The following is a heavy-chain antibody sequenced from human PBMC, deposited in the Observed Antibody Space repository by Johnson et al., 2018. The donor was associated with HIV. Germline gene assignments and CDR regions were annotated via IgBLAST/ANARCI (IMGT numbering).Heavy chain of an antibody. D-gene: IGHD6-13*01. CDR3: PTRQQLGPGALDI. CDR1: GFTFSSNY. J-gene: IGHJ3*02. V-gene: IGHV3-53*01. Sequence: VQLVESGGGLIQPGGSLRLSCAASGFTFSSNYMSWVRQAPGKGLEWVSVIYSGGSTYYADSVKGRFTISRDNAKNTLSLQMNSLRAEDTAVYYCPTRQQLGPGALDIGGQGTMVPVSS. CDR2: IYSGGST.